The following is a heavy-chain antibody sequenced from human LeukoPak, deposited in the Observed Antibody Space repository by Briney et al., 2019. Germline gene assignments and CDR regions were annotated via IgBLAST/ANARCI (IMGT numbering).Heavy chain of an antibody. V-gene: IGHV1-18*01. D-gene: IGHD3-10*02. CDR3: VRDVRHGLDN. CDR1: GYTFTNYG. J-gene: IGHJ4*02. CDR2: ISTNSGNT. Sequence: ASVKVSCKASGYTFTNYGISWVRQAPGQGLEWMGWISTNSGNTNYALKLQGRVTMTTDTSTSTAYMELRSLTSDDTAVYYCVRDVRHGLDNWGQGTLVTVSS.